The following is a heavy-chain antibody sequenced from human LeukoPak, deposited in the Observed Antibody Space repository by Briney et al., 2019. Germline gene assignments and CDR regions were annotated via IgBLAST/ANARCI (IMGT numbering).Heavy chain of an antibody. CDR1: GFTFSSYA. CDR2: ISGSGGST. V-gene: IGHV3-23*01. Sequence: GSLRLSCAASGFTFSSYAMSWVRQAPGKGLEWVSAISGSGGSTYYADSVKGRFTISRDNSKNTLYLQMNSLRAEDTAVYYCATRQDSSGYYPYYFDYWGQGTLVTVSS. J-gene: IGHJ4*02. CDR3: ATRQDSSGYYPYYFDY. D-gene: IGHD3-22*01.